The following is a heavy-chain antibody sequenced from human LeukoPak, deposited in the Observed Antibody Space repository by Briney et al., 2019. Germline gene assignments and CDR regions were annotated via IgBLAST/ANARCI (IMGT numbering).Heavy chain of an antibody. CDR3: ARGPSRVYYYMDV. CDR1: GFTFSSYG. Sequence: GGSLRLSCAASGFTFSSYGMSWVRQAPGKGLEWVSAISGSGGSTYYADSVKGRFTISRDNSKNTLYLQMNSLRAEDTAVYYCARGPSRVYYYMDVWGKGTTVTVSS. D-gene: IGHD2/OR15-2a*01. CDR2: ISGSGGST. J-gene: IGHJ6*03. V-gene: IGHV3-23*01.